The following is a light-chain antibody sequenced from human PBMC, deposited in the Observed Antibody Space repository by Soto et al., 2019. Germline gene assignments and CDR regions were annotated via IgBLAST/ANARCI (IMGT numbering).Light chain of an antibody. CDR3: QQYGSSLWT. J-gene: IGKJ1*01. CDR1: QSVSSSY. CDR2: GAS. V-gene: IGKV3-20*01. Sequence: EIVLTQSPGTLSLSPGERATLSCRASQSVSSSYLAWYQQKPGQAPRLLIYGASSRATGITDRFSGSGSGTHFTLTISSLEPEDFAVYYCQQYGSSLWTFGQGTKVEIK.